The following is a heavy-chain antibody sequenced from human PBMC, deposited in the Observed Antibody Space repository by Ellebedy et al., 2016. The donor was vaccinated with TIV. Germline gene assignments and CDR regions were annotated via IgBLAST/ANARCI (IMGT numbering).Heavy chain of an antibody. V-gene: IGHV4-31*03. J-gene: IGHJ4*02. Sequence: MPSETLSLTCTVSGGSINSGGYYWSWIRQPPDEKGLEWIGYIYSTGSTDYNPSLKSRLNMSVDMSKNQFSRKLTSGTAADTAVYYCAGERGDTALFRVLVFWGQGTLVTVSS. CDR3: AGERGDTALFRVLVF. CDR2: IYSTGST. CDR1: GGSINSGGYY. D-gene: IGHD5-18*01.